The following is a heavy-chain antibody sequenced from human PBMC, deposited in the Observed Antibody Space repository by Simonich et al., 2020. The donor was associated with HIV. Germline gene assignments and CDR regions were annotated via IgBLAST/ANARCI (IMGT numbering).Heavy chain of an antibody. D-gene: IGHD3-3*01. J-gene: IGHJ4*02. Sequence: QVQLQQWGAGLLKPSETLSLTCAVYGGSFSGSYWSWIRQPPGKGLEWIGERTHSGITNYKSPLNSRATISVDKSKNQFSLKLSSVTAADTAIYYCARRDRELILYFDYWGQGNLVTVSS. CDR3: ARRDRELILYFDY. CDR1: GGSFSGSY. V-gene: IGHV4-34*01. CDR2: RTHSGIT.